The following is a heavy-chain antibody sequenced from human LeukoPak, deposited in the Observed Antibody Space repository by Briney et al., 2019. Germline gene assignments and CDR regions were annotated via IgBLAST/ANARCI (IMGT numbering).Heavy chain of an antibody. J-gene: IGHJ4*02. Sequence: GGSLRLSCVASRFTFSNYWMSWVRQAPGKGLEWVANINQDGSKKRYADSVKGRFTISRDNAKGSLYLQLNSLRAQDTAVYYCAKWGPYCVGDYCPALDSWGPGTLVTVPS. CDR3: AKWGPYCVGDYCPALDS. CDR1: RFTFSNYW. D-gene: IGHD2-21*02. CDR2: INQDGSKK. V-gene: IGHV3-7*01.